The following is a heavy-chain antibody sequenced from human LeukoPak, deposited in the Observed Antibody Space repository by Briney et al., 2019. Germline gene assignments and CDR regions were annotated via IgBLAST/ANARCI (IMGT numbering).Heavy chain of an antibody. V-gene: IGHV4-38-2*02. D-gene: IGHD6-19*01. CDR2: IYHSGDT. J-gene: IGHJ5*02. CDR1: GYSITSGYY. CDR3: AREPYSGGFGSPTRWLDP. Sequence: SETLSLTCIVSGYSITSGYYWGWIRQPPGKGLEWIGSIYHSGDTYYNPSLKSRVTISVDTSKNQFSLKLDSVTAADTAVYYCAREPYSGGFGSPTRWLDPWGQGTLVTVSS.